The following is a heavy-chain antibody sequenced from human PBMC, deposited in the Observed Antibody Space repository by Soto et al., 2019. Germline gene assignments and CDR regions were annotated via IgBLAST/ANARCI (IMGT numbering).Heavy chain of an antibody. CDR2: IKSKTDGGTT. D-gene: IGHD4-17*01. CDR3: TTRGGVTTWYYYGMDV. V-gene: IGHV3-15*01. CDR1: GFTFSNAW. Sequence: GSLRLSCAASGFTFSNAWMSWVRQAPGKGLEWVGRIKSKTDGGTTDYAAPVKGRFTISRDDSKNTLYLQMNSLKTEDTAVYYCTTRGGVTTWYYYGMDVWGQGTTVTVSS. J-gene: IGHJ6*02.